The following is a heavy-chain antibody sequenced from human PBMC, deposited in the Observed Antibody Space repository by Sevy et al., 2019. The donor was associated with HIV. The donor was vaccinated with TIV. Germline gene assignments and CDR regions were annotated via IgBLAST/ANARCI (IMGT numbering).Heavy chain of an antibody. D-gene: IGHD4-17*01. CDR3: SRPLATVLTPEYYFDY. Sequence: GGSLRLSCTTSGLSFDDYAMSWFRQAPGKGLEWVAFITRNSYEAYGGTTEYAASVKGRFTISRDDSESIAYLQMNSLKTADTAVYYCSRPLATVLTPEYYFDYWGQGTLVTVSS. CDR1: GLSFDDYA. V-gene: IGHV3-49*03. CDR2: ITRNSYEAYGGTT. J-gene: IGHJ4*02.